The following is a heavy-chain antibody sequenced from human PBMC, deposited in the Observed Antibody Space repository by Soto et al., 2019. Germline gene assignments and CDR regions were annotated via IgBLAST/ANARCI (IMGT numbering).Heavy chain of an antibody. CDR2: LSTTGRTT. V-gene: IGHV3-23*01. CDR1: GFTFSDYA. Sequence: EVQLLESGGGLVQPGESLTLSCSASGFTFSDYAMTWVRQPPGKALEWVSALSTTGRTTYYADSLEGRFTISRDNSKNTVRLQLNSLRAEDTAVYYCAKCGPAGGYFQDRFNDYWGQGILVTVSS. D-gene: IGHD2-2*03. J-gene: IGHJ4*02. CDR3: AKCGPAGGYFQDRFNDY.